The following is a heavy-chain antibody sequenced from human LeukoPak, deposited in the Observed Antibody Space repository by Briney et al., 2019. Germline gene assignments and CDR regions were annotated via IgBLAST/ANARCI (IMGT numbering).Heavy chain of an antibody. CDR3: AKSRFLEWLFDY. Sequence: PGRSLRLSCAASGFTFSSYAMSWVRQAPGKGLEWVSAISGSGGSTYYADSVKGRFTISRDNSKNTLYLQMNSLRAEDTAVYYCAKSRFLEWLFDYWGQGTLVTVSS. D-gene: IGHD3-3*01. J-gene: IGHJ4*02. CDR1: GFTFSSYA. CDR2: ISGSGGST. V-gene: IGHV3-23*01.